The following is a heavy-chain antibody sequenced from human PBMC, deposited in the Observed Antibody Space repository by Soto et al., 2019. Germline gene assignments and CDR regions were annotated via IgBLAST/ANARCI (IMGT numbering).Heavy chain of an antibody. CDR3: ARHISVPRTRGFDY. CDR2: IYHSGTT. V-gene: IGHV4-4*02. J-gene: IGHJ4*02. Sequence: QVQLQESGPGLVKPSGTLSLTCAVSGASISDDWWRWVRQPPGKGLEWIGEIYHSGTTHYNPSLWSRVAMSVDKLNNRLFLNLNSVTAADTAVYYCARHISVPRTRGFDYGGQGTLVTVSS. D-gene: IGHD2-21*01. CDR1: GASISDDW.